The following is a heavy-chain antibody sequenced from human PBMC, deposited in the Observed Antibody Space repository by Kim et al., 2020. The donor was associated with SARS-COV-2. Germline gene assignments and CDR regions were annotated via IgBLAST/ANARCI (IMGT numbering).Heavy chain of an antibody. CDR1: GGSFSGYY. CDR3: ARGPSGPRDYVWGSYRWGTAGYGMDV. J-gene: IGHJ6*02. V-gene: IGHV4-34*01. Sequence: SETLSLTCAVYGGSFSGYYWSWIRQPPGKGLEWIGEINHSGSTNYNPSLKSRVTISVDTSKNQFSLKLSSVTAADTAVYYCARGPSGPRDYVWGSYRWGTAGYGMDVWGQGTTVTVSS. CDR2: INHSGST. D-gene: IGHD3-16*02.